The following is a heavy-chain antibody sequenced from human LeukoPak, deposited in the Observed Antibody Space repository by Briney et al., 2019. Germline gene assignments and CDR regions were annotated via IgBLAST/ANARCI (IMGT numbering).Heavy chain of an antibody. CDR2: ISSIRNYI. D-gene: IGHD5-12*01. Sequence: KPGGSLRLSCAASKFTFSDYSMSWVRQAPGKGLEWVSSISSIRNYIYYADSVKGRFTVSRDNAKNSLYLQMNSLRAEDTALYYCAGYDQESGFKNWGQGTLVTVSS. CDR3: AGYDQESGFKN. CDR1: KFTFSDYS. V-gene: IGHV3-21*04. J-gene: IGHJ4*02.